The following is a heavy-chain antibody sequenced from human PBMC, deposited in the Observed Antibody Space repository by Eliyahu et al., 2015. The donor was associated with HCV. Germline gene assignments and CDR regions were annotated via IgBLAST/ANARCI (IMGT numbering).Heavy chain of an antibody. CDR1: GFTFDDYA. CDR2: ISWNSGSI. CDR3: AKGLRWRWYFDL. J-gene: IGHJ2*01. Sequence: EVQLVESGGGLVQPGRSLRLSCAASGFTFDDYAMHWVRQAPGKGLEWVSGISWNSGSIGYADSVKGRFTISRDNAKNSLYLQMNSLRAEDTALYYCAKGLRWRWYFDLWGRGTLVTVSS. V-gene: IGHV3-9*01. D-gene: IGHD4-23*01.